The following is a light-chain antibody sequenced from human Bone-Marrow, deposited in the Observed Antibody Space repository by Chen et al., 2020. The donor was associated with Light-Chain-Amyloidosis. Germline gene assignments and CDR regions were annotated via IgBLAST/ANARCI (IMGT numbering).Light chain of an antibody. CDR2: WTS. Sequence: DFVMTQSPDSLAVSLCERSIINCKSSQSIFYSSTNKNYLAWYQQKAGQPPKLLISWTSTRQSGVPDRFRGSGSGTDFTLTISSLQAEDVAVYFCQQYFAPPLTFGGGTKVEIK. CDR3: QQYFAPPLT. V-gene: IGKV4-1*01. J-gene: IGKJ4*01. CDR1: QSIFYSSTNKNY.